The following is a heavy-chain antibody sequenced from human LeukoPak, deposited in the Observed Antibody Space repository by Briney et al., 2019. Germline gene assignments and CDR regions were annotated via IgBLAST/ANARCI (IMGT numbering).Heavy chain of an antibody. V-gene: IGHV3-30-3*01. Sequence: GGSLRLSCAASGFTFSSYAMHWVRQAPGKGLEWVAVISYDGSNKYYADSVKGRFTISRDNSKNTLYLQMNSLRAEGTAVYYCARDEAAGDYWGQGTLVTVSS. J-gene: IGHJ4*02. D-gene: IGHD6-13*01. CDR1: GFTFSSYA. CDR3: ARDEAAGDY. CDR2: ISYDGSNK.